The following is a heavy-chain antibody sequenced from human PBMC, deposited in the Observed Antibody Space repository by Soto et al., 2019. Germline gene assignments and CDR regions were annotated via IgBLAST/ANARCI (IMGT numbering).Heavy chain of an antibody. CDR2: TYYRSKWYN. CDR1: VDSVSSYRAA. V-gene: IGHV6-1*01. J-gene: IGHJ3*02. Sequence: SPTHSLTCAICVDSVSSYRAAWNWCRQTPARGLEWLGRTYYRSKWYNDYAVSVKSRITINPDTSKNQFSLQLNSVTPEDTAVYYCARGYDYVWGSPDAFDIWGQGTMVTV. CDR3: ARGYDYVWGSPDAFDI. D-gene: IGHD3-16*01.